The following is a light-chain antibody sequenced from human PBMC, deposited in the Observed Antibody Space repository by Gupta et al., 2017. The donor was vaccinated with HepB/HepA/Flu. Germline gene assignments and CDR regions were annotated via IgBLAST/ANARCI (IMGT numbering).Light chain of an antibody. J-gene: IGKJ4*01. V-gene: IGKV1-39*01. Sequence: DIQMTQSPSSLSASVGDRVTINCRASQSITNFVNWYQQKPGKAPKLLIYGASTLQRGVPSRFTGSGSGTDFTLTINSLQPEDFATYYCQQSDSTPLTFGGGTTVEL. CDR1: QSITNF. CDR3: QQSDSTPLT. CDR2: GAS.